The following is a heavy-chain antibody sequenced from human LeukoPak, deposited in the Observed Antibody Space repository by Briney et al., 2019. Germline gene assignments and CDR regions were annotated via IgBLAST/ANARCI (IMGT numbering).Heavy chain of an antibody. CDR1: GGSISSSSYY. J-gene: IGHJ6*03. D-gene: IGHD3-10*01. CDR3: ARLRVWFGDPYYMDV. V-gene: IGHV4-39*01. Sequence: PSETLSLTCTVSGGSISSSSYYWGWIRQPPGKGLEWIGSIYYSGSTYYNPSLKSRVTISVDTSKNQFSLKLSSVTAADTAVYYCARLRVWFGDPYYMDVWGKGTTVTISS. CDR2: IYYSGST.